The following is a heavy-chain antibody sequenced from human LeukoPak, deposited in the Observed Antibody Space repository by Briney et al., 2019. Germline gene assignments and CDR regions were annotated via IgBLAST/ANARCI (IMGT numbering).Heavy chain of an antibody. D-gene: IGHD3-3*01. J-gene: IGHJ4*02. CDR1: GFTFSSYA. Sequence: PGGSLTLSCAASGFTFSSYAMSWVRQAPGKGLEWVSAISGSGGSTYYADSVKGRFTISRDNSKNTLYLQMNSLRAEDTAVYCCAKGTFFDVNYDFWSGYSLGYFDYWGQGTLVTVSS. V-gene: IGHV3-23*01. CDR2: ISGSGGST. CDR3: AKGTFFDVNYDFWSGYSLGYFDY.